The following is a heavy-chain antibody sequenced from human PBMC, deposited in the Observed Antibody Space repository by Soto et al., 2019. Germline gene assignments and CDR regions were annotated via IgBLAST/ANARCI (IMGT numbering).Heavy chain of an antibody. V-gene: IGHV1-58*01. Sequence: AASVKVSCKASGFTFTSSAVQWVRQARGQRLEWIGWIVVGSGNTNYAQKFQERVTITRDMSTSTAYMELSSLRSEDTAVYYCAAIPASYDSSGSAPRWFDPWGQGTLVTVS. J-gene: IGHJ5*02. CDR2: IVVGSGNT. CDR3: AAIPASYDSSGSAPRWFDP. CDR1: GFTFTSSA. D-gene: IGHD3-22*01.